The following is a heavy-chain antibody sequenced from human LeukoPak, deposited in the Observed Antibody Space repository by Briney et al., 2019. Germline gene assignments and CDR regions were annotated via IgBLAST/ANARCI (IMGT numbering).Heavy chain of an antibody. D-gene: IGHD3-22*01. J-gene: IGHJ3*02. CDR1: GFTFSSYG. CDR2: ISATGSAT. CDR3: AKDRREYFASGYDSFDI. Sequence: PGGSLRLSCAASGFTFSSYGMSWVRQAPGTGLEWVSTISATGSATYYADSVRGRFTISRDNSENTLYLQMNSLRAEDTAVYYCAKDRREYFASGYDSFDIWGQGTMVTVSS. V-gene: IGHV3-23*01.